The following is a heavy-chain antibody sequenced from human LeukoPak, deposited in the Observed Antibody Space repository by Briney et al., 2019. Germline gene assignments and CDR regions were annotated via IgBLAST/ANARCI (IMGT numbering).Heavy chain of an antibody. Sequence: SETLSLTCTVSGGSISTYYWTWIRQTPGKGLEWIGYMYYSGSTNYNPSLKSRATISVDTSKNQFSLKLSSVTAADTAVYYCARVAAGIGFFQHWGQGTMVTVSS. V-gene: IGHV4-59*08. CDR2: MYYSGST. CDR3: ARVAAGIGFFQH. J-gene: IGHJ1*01. CDR1: GGSISTYY. D-gene: IGHD6-13*01.